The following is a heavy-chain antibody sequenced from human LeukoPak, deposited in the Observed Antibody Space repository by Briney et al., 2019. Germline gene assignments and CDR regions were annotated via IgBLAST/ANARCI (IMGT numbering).Heavy chain of an antibody. CDR3: ARQGKTGGLWGY. J-gene: IGHJ4*02. CDR2: IYYTGST. CDR1: GGSISSYY. Sequence: SETLSLNCTVSGGSISSYYWSWIRQPPGKGLEWIGYIYYTGSTNYNPSLKSRVTISVDTSKNQFSLKLGSVTAADTAVYYCARQGKTGGLWGYWGQGTLVTVSS. D-gene: IGHD7-27*01. V-gene: IGHV4-59*08.